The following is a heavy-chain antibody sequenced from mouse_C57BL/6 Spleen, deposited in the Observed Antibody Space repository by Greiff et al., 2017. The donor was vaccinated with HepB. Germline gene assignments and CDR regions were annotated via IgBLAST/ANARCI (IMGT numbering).Heavy chain of an antibody. J-gene: IGHJ3*01. CDR3: TRFGYYYGSSFFAY. D-gene: IGHD1-1*01. Sequence: VQLQQSGAELVRPGASVTLSCKASGYTFTDYEMHWVKQTPVHGLEWIGAIDPETGGTAYNQKFKGKAILTAYKSSSTAYMELRSLTSEDSAVYYCTRFGYYYGSSFFAYWGQGTLVTVSA. CDR1: GYTFTDYE. CDR2: IDPETGGT. V-gene: IGHV1-15*01.